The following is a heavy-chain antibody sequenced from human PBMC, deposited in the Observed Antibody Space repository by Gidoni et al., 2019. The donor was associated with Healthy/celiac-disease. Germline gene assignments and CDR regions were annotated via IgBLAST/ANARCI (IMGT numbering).Heavy chain of an antibody. D-gene: IGHD6-19*01. J-gene: IGHJ4*02. V-gene: IGHV3-73*01. CDR1: GFTFSGSA. CDR2: IRSKANSYAT. CDR3: TRQKPVAGTVVYYFDY. Sequence: EVQLVESGGGLVQPGGSLKLSCAASGFTFSGSAMHWVRQASGKGLEWVGRIRSKANSYATAYAASVKGRFTISRDDSKNTAYLQMNSLKTEDTAVYYCTRQKPVAGTVVYYFDYWGQGTLVTVSS.